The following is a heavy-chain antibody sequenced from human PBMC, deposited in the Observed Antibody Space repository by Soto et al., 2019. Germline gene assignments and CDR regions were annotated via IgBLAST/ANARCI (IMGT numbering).Heavy chain of an antibody. V-gene: IGHV3-72*01. CDR3: TKKGIGSAGDC. D-gene: IGHD2-21*02. CDR2: IRNKVNSYTT. J-gene: IGHJ4*02. CDR1: GFTFSDYY. Sequence: EVQLVGSGGGLVQPGGSLRLSCAASGFTFSDYYMDWVRQAPGKGLEWIGRIRNKVNSYTTEYAASVKARFTISRENSNNSLYIQMNSLKTAETAVYVCTKKGIGSAGDCWGQGSLVTVSS.